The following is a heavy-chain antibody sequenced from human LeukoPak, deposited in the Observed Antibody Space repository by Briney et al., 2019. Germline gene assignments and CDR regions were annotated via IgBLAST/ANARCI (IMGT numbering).Heavy chain of an antibody. CDR3: AREGVGATRPFDY. J-gene: IGHJ4*02. D-gene: IGHD1-26*01. CDR1: GYTFTGYY. V-gene: IGHV1-2*02. CDR2: INPNSGGT. Sequence: GASVKVSCKASGYTFTGYYMHWVRHAPGQGLEWMGWINPNSGGTNYAQKFQGRVTMTRDTSISTAYLELSRLRSDDTAVYYCAREGVGATRPFDYWGQGTLVTVSS.